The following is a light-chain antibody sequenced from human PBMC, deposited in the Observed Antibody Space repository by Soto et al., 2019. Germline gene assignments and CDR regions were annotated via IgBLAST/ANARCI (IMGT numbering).Light chain of an antibody. J-gene: IGKJ1*01. V-gene: IGKV3D-20*02. Sequence: EIVMTQSPATVSVSPGERAPLSCRASQSVSSTYLAWYQQKPGQAPRLLIYGASSRATGIPDRFSGSGSGTDFTLTISSLEPEDFAVYYCQQRSNWPWTFGQGTKVDIK. CDR3: QQRSNWPWT. CDR1: QSVSSTY. CDR2: GAS.